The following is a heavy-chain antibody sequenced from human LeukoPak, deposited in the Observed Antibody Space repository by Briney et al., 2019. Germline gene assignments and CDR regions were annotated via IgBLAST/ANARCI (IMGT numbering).Heavy chain of an antibody. V-gene: IGHV3-21*01. CDR3: ARDQGWLQAFDY. CDR1: GFTFSSYN. Sequence: GGSLRLSCAASGFTFSSYNMNWVRQAPGKGLEWVSSISSSSSYIYYADSVKGRFTISRDNAKNSLYLQMNSLRAEDTAVYYCARDQGWLQAFDYWGQGTLVTVSS. CDR2: ISSSSSYI. J-gene: IGHJ4*02. D-gene: IGHD5-12*01.